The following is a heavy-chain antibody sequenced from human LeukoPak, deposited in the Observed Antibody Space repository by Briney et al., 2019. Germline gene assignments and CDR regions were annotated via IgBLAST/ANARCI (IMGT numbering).Heavy chain of an antibody. CDR1: GGSLSGYY. CDR2: IYYSGST. CDR3: ARFYGSGSFHYHYMDV. J-gene: IGHJ6*03. D-gene: IGHD3-10*01. Sequence: SETLSLTCDVYGGSLSGYYWSWIRQPPGKGLEWPGYIYYSGSTNYNPSLKSRVTISADTSRNQFSLRLTSVAAADTAVYYCARFYGSGSFHYHYMDVWGKGATVTVSS. V-gene: IGHV4-59*01.